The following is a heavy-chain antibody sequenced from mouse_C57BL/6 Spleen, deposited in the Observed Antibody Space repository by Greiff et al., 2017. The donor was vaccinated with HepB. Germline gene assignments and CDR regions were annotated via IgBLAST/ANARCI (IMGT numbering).Heavy chain of an antibody. D-gene: IGHD1-1*01. CDR2: IYPGDGDT. CDR1: GYAFSSYW. V-gene: IGHV1-80*01. J-gene: IGHJ2*01. CDR3: ARGGNYYGSIDY. Sequence: VQLQQSGAELVKPGASVKISCKASGYAFSSYWMNWVKQRPGKGLEWIGQIYPGDGDTNYNGKFKGKATLTADKSSSTAYMQLSSLTSEDSAVYFCARGGNYYGSIDYWGQGTTLTVSS.